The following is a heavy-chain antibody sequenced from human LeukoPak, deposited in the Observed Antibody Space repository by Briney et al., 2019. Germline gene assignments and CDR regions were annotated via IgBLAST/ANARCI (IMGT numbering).Heavy chain of an antibody. D-gene: IGHD3-22*01. CDR2: IIPIFGTA. V-gene: IGHV1-69*06. CDR3: ARVPRYYDSSMYYFDY. J-gene: IGHJ4*02. Sequence: ASVKVSCKASGGTFSSYAISWVRQAPGQGLEWMGGIIPIFGTANYAQKFQGRVTITADKSTSTAYMGLSSLRSEDTAVYYCARVPRYYDSSMYYFDYWGQGTLVTVSS. CDR1: GGTFSSYA.